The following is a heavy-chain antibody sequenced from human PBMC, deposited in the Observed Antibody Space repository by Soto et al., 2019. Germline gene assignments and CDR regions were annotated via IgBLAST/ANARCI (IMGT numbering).Heavy chain of an antibody. Sequence: ASVKVSCKASGYTFTSYYMHWVRQAPGQGLEWMGIINPSGGSTSYAQKFQGRVTMTRDTSTSTVYMELSSLRSEDTAVYYCVRPYSGYDEPYFDYWGQGTLVTAPQ. CDR3: VRPYSGYDEPYFDY. D-gene: IGHD5-12*01. CDR2: INPSGGST. V-gene: IGHV1-46*03. CDR1: GYTFTSYY. J-gene: IGHJ4*02.